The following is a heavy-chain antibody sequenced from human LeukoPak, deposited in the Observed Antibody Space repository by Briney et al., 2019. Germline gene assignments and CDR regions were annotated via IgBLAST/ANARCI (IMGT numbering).Heavy chain of an antibody. Sequence: ASVKVSCKASGYTFTGYYMRWVRQAPGQGLEWMGRINPNSGGTNYAQKFQGRVTMTRDTSISTAYMELSRLRSDDTAVYYCARGVLVLRFLEWADYYMDVWGKGTTVTVSS. D-gene: IGHD3-3*01. CDR2: INPNSGGT. CDR1: GYTFTGYY. V-gene: IGHV1-2*06. J-gene: IGHJ6*03. CDR3: ARGVLVLRFLEWADYYMDV.